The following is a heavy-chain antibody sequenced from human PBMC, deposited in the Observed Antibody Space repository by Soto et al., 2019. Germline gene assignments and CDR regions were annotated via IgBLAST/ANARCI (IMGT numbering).Heavy chain of an antibody. V-gene: IGHV3-33*01. CDR2: IWYDGSNK. CDR3: ARGAGIRSDYYYGMDV. Sequence: ESGGGVVQPGRSLRLSCAASGFTFSSYGMHWVRQAPGKGLEWVAVIWYDGSNKYYADSVKGRFTISRDNSKNTLYLQMNSLRAEDTAVYYCARGAGIRSDYYYGMDVWGQGTTVTVSS. J-gene: IGHJ6*02. CDR1: GFTFSSYG.